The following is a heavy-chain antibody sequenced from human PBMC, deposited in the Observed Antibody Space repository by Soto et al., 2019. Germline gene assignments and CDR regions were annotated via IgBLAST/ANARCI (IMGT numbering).Heavy chain of an antibody. D-gene: IGHD3-16*01. CDR2: VYYSGAT. CDR3: ARDKDLQPTVWGF. Sequence: SETLSLTCTVSGDSMATGGHYYNWIRQVPGKGLEWIGYVYYSGATHYTPSLRARATMSRDTSKNQFSLRLISVTAADTALYYCARDKDLQPTVWGFWGQGIQVTVSS. V-gene: IGHV4-31*02. CDR1: GDSMATGGHY. J-gene: IGHJ4*02.